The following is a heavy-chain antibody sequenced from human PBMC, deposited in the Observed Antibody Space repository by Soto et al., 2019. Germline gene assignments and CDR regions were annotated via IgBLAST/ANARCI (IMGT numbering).Heavy chain of an antibody. Sequence: GGSLRLSCAASGFTFSSYAMSWVRQAPGKGLEWVSAISGSGGSTYYADSVKGRFTISRDNSKNTLYLQMNSLRAEDTAIYYCAKAPYSGSGEYYYYYGMDVWGQGTTVTVSS. CDR3: AKAPYSGSGEYYYYYGMDV. CDR1: GFTFSSYA. CDR2: ISGSGGST. J-gene: IGHJ6*02. D-gene: IGHD1-26*01. V-gene: IGHV3-23*01.